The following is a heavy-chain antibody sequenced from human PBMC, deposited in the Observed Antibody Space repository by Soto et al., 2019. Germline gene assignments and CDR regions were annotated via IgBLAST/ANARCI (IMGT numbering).Heavy chain of an antibody. J-gene: IGHJ6*02. CDR1: GYIFVNYG. V-gene: IGHV1-18*01. CDR2: ISPYTGNT. Sequence: QFQLVQSGDEVKKPGASVKVSCKASGYIFVNYGIAWVRQAPGQGLEWMGWISPYTGNTHSASKVQGRLTMTTDTSTNTAYNDLGSLTSDDTAVYYCVMVDNYVTPTPQDVWGQWTMVTVSS. D-gene: IGHD3-16*01. CDR3: VMVDNYVTPTPQDV.